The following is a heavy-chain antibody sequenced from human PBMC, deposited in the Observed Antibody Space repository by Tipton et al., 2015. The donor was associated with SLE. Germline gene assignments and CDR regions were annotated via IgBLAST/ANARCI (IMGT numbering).Heavy chain of an antibody. CDR3: TRDASDGSSPLDV. V-gene: IGHV3-30*04. J-gene: IGHJ6*04. CDR2: ISYDGTYK. CDR1: GFTSSLHA. Sequence: FLRLSCVASGFTSSLHAMHWVRQAPGKGLEWVAVISYDGTYKYYADSVRGRFTISRDHSTSTVYLQMNSLRTEDTAVYYCTRDASDGSSPLDVWGKGTTVFVSS. D-gene: IGHD6-6*01.